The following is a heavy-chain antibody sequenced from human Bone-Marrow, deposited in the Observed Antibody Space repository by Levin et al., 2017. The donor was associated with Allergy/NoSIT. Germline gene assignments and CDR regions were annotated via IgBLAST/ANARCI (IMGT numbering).Heavy chain of an antibody. D-gene: IGHD3-10*01. J-gene: IGHJ4*02. V-gene: IGHV3-23*01. CDR1: GFTFSSYA. Sequence: GESLKISCAASGFTFSSYAMTWVRQAPGKGLEWVSTIGGAGGGAYYADSVKGRFTISRDSSKNTLFLQMDTLRAEDTAIYYCAKAYPSGSGSYFQHFDFWGQGTLVTASS. CDR3: AKAYPSGSGSYFQHFDF. CDR2: IGGAGGGA.